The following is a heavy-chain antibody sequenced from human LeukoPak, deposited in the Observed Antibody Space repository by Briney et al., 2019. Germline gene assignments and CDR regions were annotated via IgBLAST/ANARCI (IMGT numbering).Heavy chain of an antibody. V-gene: IGHV4-30-4*01. J-gene: IGHJ5*02. Sequence: PSETLSLTCTVSGGSISSGDYYWSWIRQPPVKGLEWIGYIYYSGSTHYNPSLKSRVTISVDTSKNQFSLKLSSVTAADTAVYYCASSVVVAAGVGWFDPWGQGTLVTVSS. D-gene: IGHD2-15*01. CDR2: IYYSGST. CDR3: ASSVVVAAGVGWFDP. CDR1: GGSISSGDYY.